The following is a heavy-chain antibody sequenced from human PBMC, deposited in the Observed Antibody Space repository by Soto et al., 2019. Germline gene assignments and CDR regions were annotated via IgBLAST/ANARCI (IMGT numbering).Heavy chain of an antibody. CDR1: GFTFSSYA. D-gene: IGHD3-22*01. Sequence: GESLKISCAASGFTFSSYAMHWVRQAPGKGLEWVAVISYDGSNKYYADSVKGRFTISRDNSKNTLYLQMNSLRAEDTAVYYCARAIGRASSGYFDYWGQGTLVTVSS. J-gene: IGHJ4*02. V-gene: IGHV3-30*04. CDR2: ISYDGSNK. CDR3: ARAIGRASSGYFDY.